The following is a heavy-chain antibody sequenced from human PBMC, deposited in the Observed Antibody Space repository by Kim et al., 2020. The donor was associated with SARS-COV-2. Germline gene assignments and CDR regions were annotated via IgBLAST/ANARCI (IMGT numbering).Heavy chain of an antibody. Sequence: VKGRFTISRDNAKNSLYLQMNSLRAEDTAVYYCARDRAVGIAAARGWFDPWGQGTLVTVSS. V-gene: IGHV3-21*01. D-gene: IGHD6-13*01. CDR3: ARDRAVGIAAARGWFDP. J-gene: IGHJ5*02.